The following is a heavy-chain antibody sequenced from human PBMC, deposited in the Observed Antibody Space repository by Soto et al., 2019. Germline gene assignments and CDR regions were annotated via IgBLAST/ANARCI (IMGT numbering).Heavy chain of an antibody. D-gene: IGHD3-22*01. J-gene: IGHJ4*02. CDR1: GFSFNDYA. Sequence: LRLSCATSGFSFNDYAMYWVRQAPGQGLEWVAIISSDGHHQFYLDNLRGRFTVSRDNSKNTLYLQMNSLRPEDTAVYYCSRGTYYPQSSGLHADYWGPGTVVTVSS. CDR3: SRGTYYPQSSGLHADY. CDR2: ISSDGHHQ. V-gene: IGHV3-30*03.